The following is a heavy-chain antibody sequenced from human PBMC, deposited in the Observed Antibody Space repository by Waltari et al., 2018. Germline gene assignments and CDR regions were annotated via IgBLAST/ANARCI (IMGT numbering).Heavy chain of an antibody. CDR1: GDSVSGNYW. D-gene: IGHD2-2*01. CDR3: AGDRAIGLFFDY. Sequence: QVQLQESGQGLVKPSGTLSLTSAVSGDSVSGNYWRSWVRQSPEKGLEWIGQVHHSGKTHYNPSIQSRVTISVDSPKNHFSLTLKSVTAADTAVYYCAGDRAIGLFFDYWGRGTLVTVSS. V-gene: IGHV4-4*02. J-gene: IGHJ4*02. CDR2: VHHSGKT.